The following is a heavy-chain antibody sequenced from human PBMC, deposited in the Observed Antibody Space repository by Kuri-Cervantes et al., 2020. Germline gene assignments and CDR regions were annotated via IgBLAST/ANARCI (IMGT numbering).Heavy chain of an antibody. J-gene: IGHJ4*02. V-gene: IGHV1-8*02. D-gene: IGHD6-19*01. CDR3: ARAYSSGWNDY. CDR1: GYTFTSYD. CDR2: VNPNSGNT. Sequence: ASVKVSCKASGYTFTSYDINWVRQATGQGLEWMGWVNPNSGNTGYAQKFQGRVTMTRKTSISTAYMELSSLRSEDTAVYYCARAYSSGWNDYWGQGTPVTVSS.